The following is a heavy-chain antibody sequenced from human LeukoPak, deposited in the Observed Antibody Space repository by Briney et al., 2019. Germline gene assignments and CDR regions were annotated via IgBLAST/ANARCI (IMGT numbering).Heavy chain of an antibody. CDR2: ISGSGGST. CDR1: GFTFSNYA. CDR3: AKDGASGSYYYYFDY. Sequence: GGSLRLSCAASGFTFSNYAMSWVRQAPGKGLEWVSAISGSGGSTYYADSVKGRFTISRDNSKNTLFLQMNSLRAEDTAVYYCAKDGASGSYYYYFDYWGQGTLVTVSS. J-gene: IGHJ4*02. D-gene: IGHD1-26*01. V-gene: IGHV3-23*01.